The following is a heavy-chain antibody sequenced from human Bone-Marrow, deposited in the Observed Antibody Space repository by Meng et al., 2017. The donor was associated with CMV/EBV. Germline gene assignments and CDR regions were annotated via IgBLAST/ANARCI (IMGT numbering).Heavy chain of an antibody. CDR2: IYYSGST. Sequence: LETLSLTCTVSGGSISSYCWSWIRQPPGKGLEWIGYIYYSGSTNYNPSLKSRVTISVDTSKNQFSLKLSSVTAADTAVYYCARGAVAGWFDPWGQGTLVTVSS. CDR1: GGSISSYC. V-gene: IGHV4-59*01. D-gene: IGHD2-15*01. CDR3: ARGAVAGWFDP. J-gene: IGHJ5*02.